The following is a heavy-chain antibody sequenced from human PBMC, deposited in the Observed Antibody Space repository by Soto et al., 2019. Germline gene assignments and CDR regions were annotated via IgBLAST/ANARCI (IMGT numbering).Heavy chain of an antibody. Sequence: SETLSLACAVSGGCISSSNWWRWVRKPPGKGLEWIGEIYHSGSTNYNPSLKSRVTISVDKSKNQFSLKLSSVAAADTAVYYCARHYAVVLYYFDYWGPGTLVTVSS. V-gene: IGHV4-4*02. CDR3: ARHYAVVLYYFDY. CDR2: IYHSGST. D-gene: IGHD2-21*01. J-gene: IGHJ4*02. CDR1: GGCISSSNW.